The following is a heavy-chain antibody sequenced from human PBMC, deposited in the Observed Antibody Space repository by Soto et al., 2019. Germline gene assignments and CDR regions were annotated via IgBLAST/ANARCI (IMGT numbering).Heavy chain of an antibody. D-gene: IGHD2-21*02. CDR1: GGSISSGGYS. V-gene: IGHV4-30-2*01. Sequence: PSETLSLTCAVSGGSISSGGYSWSWIRQPPGKGLEWIGYIYHSGSTYYNPSLKSRVTISVDRSKNQFSLKLSSVTAADTAVYYCASCGGDCYSGWFDPWGQGTLVTVSS. J-gene: IGHJ5*02. CDR3: ASCGGDCYSGWFDP. CDR2: IYHSGST.